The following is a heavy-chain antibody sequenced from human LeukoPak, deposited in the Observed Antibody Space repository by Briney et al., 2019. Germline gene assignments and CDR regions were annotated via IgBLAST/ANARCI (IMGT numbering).Heavy chain of an antibody. Sequence: SGGSLRLSCAASGFTFSSYWMHWVRQAPGKGLVWVSRINTDGSSTTYADSVKGRFTISRDNAKNTLYLEMNSLRAEDTAVYYCASGGELERRDYWGQGTLVTVSS. CDR2: INTDGSST. D-gene: IGHD1-1*01. CDR3: ASGGELERRDY. CDR1: GFTFSSYW. V-gene: IGHV3-74*03. J-gene: IGHJ4*02.